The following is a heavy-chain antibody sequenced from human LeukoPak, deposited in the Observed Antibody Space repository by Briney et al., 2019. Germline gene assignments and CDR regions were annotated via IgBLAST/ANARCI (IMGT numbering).Heavy chain of an antibody. D-gene: IGHD1-26*01. CDR1: GYTFTTYP. V-gene: IGHV1-18*01. J-gene: IGHJ4*02. CDR3: TRDLARRIVGATPAY. Sequence: ASVKVSCKASGYTFTTYPINWVRQAPGQGLEWMGWISAYNGNTNYAQKLQGRVTMTTDTSTSTAYMELRSLRSDDTAVYYCTRDLARRIVGATPAYWGQGTLVTVSS. CDR2: ISAYNGNT.